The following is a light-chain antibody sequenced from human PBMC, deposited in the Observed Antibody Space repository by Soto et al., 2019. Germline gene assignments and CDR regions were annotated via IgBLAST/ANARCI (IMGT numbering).Light chain of an antibody. V-gene: IGLV1-44*01. J-gene: IGLJ7*01. Sequence: QSVLTQPPSASGSPGQRVTISCSGSSSNIGRNTVSWYQQVPGTAPKLLIYNDNQPLGVPDRFSGSKSGTSAYLAISGLQSEDEAVYYCAAWHDSLNGPVFGGGTQLTVL. CDR2: NDN. CDR3: AAWHDSLNGPV. CDR1: SSNIGRNT.